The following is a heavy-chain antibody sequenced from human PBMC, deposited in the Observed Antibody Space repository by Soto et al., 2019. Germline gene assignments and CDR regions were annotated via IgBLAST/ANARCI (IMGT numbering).Heavy chain of an antibody. J-gene: IGHJ6*02. CDR2: IIPIFGTA. Sequence: SVKVSCKASGGTFSSYAISWVRQAPGQGLEWMGGIIPIFGTANYAQKFQGRVTITADKSTSTAYMELSSLRSEDTAVYYCARDAKHSRLPSYTRGHPCGMVFWGQRTTV. CDR1: GGTFSSYA. CDR3: ARDAKHSRLPSYTRGHPCGMVF. V-gene: IGHV1-69*06. D-gene: IGHD3-16*01.